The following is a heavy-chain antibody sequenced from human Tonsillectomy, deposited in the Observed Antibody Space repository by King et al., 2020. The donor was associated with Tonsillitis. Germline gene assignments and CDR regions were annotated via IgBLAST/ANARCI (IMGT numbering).Heavy chain of an antibody. Sequence: VQLVESGGGLVQPGRSLRLSCAASGFTFDDYAMHWVRQAPGKGLEWVSGTDWDGDNIGYADSVKGRFTISRDNAKNFLYLQMNSLRVEDTALYYCAKGYSGYIYYSMDVWGQGTTVTVSS. CDR1: GFTFDDYA. CDR2: TDWDGDNI. CDR3: AKGYSGYIYYSMDV. J-gene: IGHJ6*02. D-gene: IGHD5-12*01. V-gene: IGHV3-9*01.